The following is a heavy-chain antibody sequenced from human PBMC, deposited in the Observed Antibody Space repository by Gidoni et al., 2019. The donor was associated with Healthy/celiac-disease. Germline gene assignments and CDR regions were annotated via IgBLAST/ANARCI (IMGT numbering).Heavy chain of an antibody. D-gene: IGHD3-10*01. CDR3: ATDWSGITMVRGPQGD. V-gene: IGHV1-24*01. CDR2: FDPEDGET. CDR1: GNTLTELS. Sequence: QVQLVQSGAEVKKPGASVKVSCKVSGNTLTELSMHWVRQAPGKGLEWMGGFDPEDGETIYAQKFQGRVTMTEDTSTDTAYMELSSLRSEDTAVYYCATDWSGITMVRGPQGDWGQGTLVTVSS. J-gene: IGHJ4*02.